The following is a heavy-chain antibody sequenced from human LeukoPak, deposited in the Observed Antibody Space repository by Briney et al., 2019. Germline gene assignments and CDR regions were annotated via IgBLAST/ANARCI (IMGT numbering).Heavy chain of an antibody. CDR1: GGSISSGDYY. J-gene: IGHJ4*02. Sequence: SETLTLTCTVSGGSISSGDYYWSWIRQPPGKGLEWIGYIYYSGTTYYNPSLESRVTISVDTSKNHFSLKLRSATAADTAVYYCAGGIYADDYWGPGTLVTVSS. CDR3: AGGIYADDY. CDR2: IYYSGTT. V-gene: IGHV4-30-4*01. D-gene: IGHD6-13*01.